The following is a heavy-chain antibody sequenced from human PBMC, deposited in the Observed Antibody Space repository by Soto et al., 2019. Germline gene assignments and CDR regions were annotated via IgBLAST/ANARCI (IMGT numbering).Heavy chain of an antibody. Sequence: ASVKVSCKASGGTFSSYTISWVRQAPGQGLEWMGRIIPILGIANYAQKFQGRVTITADKSTSTAYMELSSLRSEDTAVYYCARGFSDGYKLGPYYFDYWGQGTLVTVSS. CDR1: GGTFSSYT. D-gene: IGHD5-12*01. J-gene: IGHJ4*02. CDR2: IIPILGIA. CDR3: ARGFSDGYKLGPYYFDY. V-gene: IGHV1-69*02.